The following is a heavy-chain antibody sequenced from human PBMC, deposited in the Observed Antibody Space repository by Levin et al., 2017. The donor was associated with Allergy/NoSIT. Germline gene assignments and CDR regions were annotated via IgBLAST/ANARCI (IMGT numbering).Heavy chain of an antibody. CDR2: IYYSGST. CDR1: GASISSGDYY. Sequence: SETLSLTCTVSGASISSGDYYWSWIRQPPGKGLEWIGYIYYSGSTYYNPSLKSRVTISVDTSKNQFSLKLSSVTAADTAVYYCARDHPWQRGMDVWGQGTTVTVSS. V-gene: IGHV4-30-4*01. J-gene: IGHJ6*02. D-gene: IGHD6-25*01. CDR3: ARDHPWQRGMDV.